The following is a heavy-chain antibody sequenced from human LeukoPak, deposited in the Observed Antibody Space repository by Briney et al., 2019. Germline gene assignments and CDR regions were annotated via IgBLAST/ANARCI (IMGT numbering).Heavy chain of an antibody. Sequence: KPSETLSLTCSVSGGSISSYYWSWIRQPPGEGLEWSGYIYYSGSTNYNPSLKSRVTISVDTSKNQLSLKLSSVTAADTAVYYCAAIGGGIVATMARTGLPDYWGQGTLVTVSS. J-gene: IGHJ4*02. CDR1: GGSISSYY. V-gene: IGHV4-59*01. D-gene: IGHD5-12*01. CDR2: IYYSGST. CDR3: AAIGGGIVATMARTGLPDY.